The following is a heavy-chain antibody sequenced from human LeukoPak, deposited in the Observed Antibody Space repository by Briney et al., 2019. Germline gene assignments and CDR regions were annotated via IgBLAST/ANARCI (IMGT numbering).Heavy chain of an antibody. V-gene: IGHV3-30*18. CDR1: GFTFSSYG. Sequence: GGSLRLSCAASGFTFSSYGMHWVRQAQGKGLEWVAVISYDGSSKYYADSVKGRFTISRDNSKNTLYLQMNSLRAEDTAVYYCAKVSVVAATIGNFDYWGQGTLVTVSS. CDR3: AKVSVVAATIGNFDY. J-gene: IGHJ4*02. D-gene: IGHD2-15*01. CDR2: ISYDGSSK.